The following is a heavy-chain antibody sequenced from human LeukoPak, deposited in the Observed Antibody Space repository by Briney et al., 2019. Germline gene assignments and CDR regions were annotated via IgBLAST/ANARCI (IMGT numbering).Heavy chain of an antibody. Sequence: PGRSVRLSCAASGFTFSSYALHWVRQAPGKGLEWVAVISSDGSSKYYADSVKGRFTISRDNSRNTLYLQMNSLRAEDTAVYYCAKFRAFWSGYYTGFHYYGMDVWGQGTTVTVSS. CDR3: AKFRAFWSGYYTGFHYYGMDV. D-gene: IGHD3-3*01. V-gene: IGHV3-30-3*02. CDR2: ISSDGSSK. J-gene: IGHJ6*02. CDR1: GFTFSSYA.